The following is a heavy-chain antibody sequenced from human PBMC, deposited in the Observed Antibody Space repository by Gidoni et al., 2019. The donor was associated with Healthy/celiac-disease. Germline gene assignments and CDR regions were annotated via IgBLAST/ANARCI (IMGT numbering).Heavy chain of an antibody. Sequence: TFSSYGMHWVRQAPGKGLEWVAVISYDGSNKYYADSVKGRFTISRDNSKNTLYLQMNSLRAEDTAVYYCAKDLRAGRYYYDSSGYYRAPDYWGQGTLVTVSS. V-gene: IGHV3-30*18. CDR2: ISYDGSNK. J-gene: IGHJ4*02. CDR1: TFSSYG. D-gene: IGHD3-22*01. CDR3: AKDLRAGRYYYDSSGYYRAPDY.